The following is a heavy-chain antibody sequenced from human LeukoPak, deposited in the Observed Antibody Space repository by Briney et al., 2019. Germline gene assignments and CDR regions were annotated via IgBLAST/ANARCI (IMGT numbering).Heavy chain of an antibody. J-gene: IGHJ3*02. CDR1: GDFISSSNYY. CDR2: IYYSGST. Sequence: SENLSLTCTVSGDFISSSNYYWGWIRQPPGKGLDWIGSIYYSGSTYYNPSLKSRVTISVDTSKNQFSLKLSSVTAADTAVYYCARLNFPGVAFDIWGQGTMVTVSS. D-gene: IGHD3-10*01. V-gene: IGHV4-39*01. CDR3: ARLNFPGVAFDI.